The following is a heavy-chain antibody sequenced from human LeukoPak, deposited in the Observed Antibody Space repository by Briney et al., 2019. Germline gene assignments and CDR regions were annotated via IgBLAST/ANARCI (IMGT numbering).Heavy chain of an antibody. CDR1: GFTFSSYS. V-gene: IGHV3-21*05. J-gene: IGHJ4*02. Sequence: GGSLRLSCAASGFTFSSYSMNWVRQAPGKGLEWVSYISSSSGFIYYADSLKGRFTISRDNAKHSLYLQMNSLSAEDAAVYYCARSRGYSSGPYDYWGQGTLVTVSS. CDR3: ARSRGYSSGPYDY. CDR2: ISSSSGFI. D-gene: IGHD6-19*01.